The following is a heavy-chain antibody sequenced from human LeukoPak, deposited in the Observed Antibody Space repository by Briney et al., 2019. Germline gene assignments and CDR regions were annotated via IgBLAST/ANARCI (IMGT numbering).Heavy chain of an antibody. CDR1: GGSINSFTYY. Sequence: SETLSRTCTVSGGSINSFTYYWAWIRQPPGKTLEWIGSLYYSGDTYYNPSLKSRVTISVDTSKNQFSLRLTSVTAAGTAVYYCARYCTNGVCAYWGQGTLVTVSS. CDR3: ARYCTNGVCAY. D-gene: IGHD2-8*01. CDR2: LYYSGDT. V-gene: IGHV4-39*01. J-gene: IGHJ4*02.